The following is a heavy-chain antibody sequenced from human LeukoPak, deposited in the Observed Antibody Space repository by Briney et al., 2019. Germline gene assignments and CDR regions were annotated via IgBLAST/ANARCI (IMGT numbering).Heavy chain of an antibody. V-gene: IGHV4-39*01. Sequence: PSETLSLTCTVSGGSISSSSYYWGWIRQPPRKGLERIGSIYYSGSSSYNPSLKSRVTISVDTSKHQFSLKLSSVTAADTAVYYCARLVSAAAGTRVYWGQGTLVTVSS. CDR2: IYYSGSS. J-gene: IGHJ4*02. CDR3: ARLVSAAAGTRVY. CDR1: GGSISSSSYY. D-gene: IGHD6-13*01.